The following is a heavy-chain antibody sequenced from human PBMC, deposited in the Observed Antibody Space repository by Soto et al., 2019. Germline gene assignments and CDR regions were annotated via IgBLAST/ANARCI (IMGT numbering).Heavy chain of an antibody. J-gene: IGHJ4*02. CDR2: ISGYNGNT. Sequence: QVQLVQSGAEVKKPGASVKVSCKTSGYTFTSYGVAWVRQAPGQGLEWMGWISGYNGNTNNAQKHQGRVTMTTDASTRTAYMELRSLRSDDTAVYYCARDPTGHFIEYWGQGTLVTVSS. CDR3: ARDPTGHFIEY. CDR1: GYTFTSYG. V-gene: IGHV1-18*01. D-gene: IGHD1-1*01.